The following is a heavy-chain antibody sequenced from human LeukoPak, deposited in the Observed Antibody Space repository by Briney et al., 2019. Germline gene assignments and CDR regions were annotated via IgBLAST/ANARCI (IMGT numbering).Heavy chain of an antibody. D-gene: IGHD1-26*01. CDR2: IHYSGST. CDR1: GGSISSSSYY. J-gene: IGHJ4*02. Sequence: SETLSLTCTVSGGSISSSSYYWGWIRQPPGKGLEWIGSIHYSGSTYYNPSLKSRVTISVGTSKYQFSLKLSSVPAADTAVCYCARAGLGTYYGTYYFDYWGQGTLVTVSS. CDR3: ARAGLGTYYGTYYFDY. V-gene: IGHV4-39*01.